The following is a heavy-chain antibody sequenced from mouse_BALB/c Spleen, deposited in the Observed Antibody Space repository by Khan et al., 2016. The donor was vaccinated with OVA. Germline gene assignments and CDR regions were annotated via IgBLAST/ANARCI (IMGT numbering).Heavy chain of an antibody. CDR2: ISSGGDT. J-gene: IGHJ3*01. Sequence: EVELVESGGGLVKPGGSLKVSCAASGFPFSNYGMSWGRHTPEKRLEWVSSISSGGDTYYPDNAKGRFALSRENARNILYLQMRILRSVGTALYNCACDYWFVYWGQGTLVTVSA. CDR3: ACDYWFVY. D-gene: IGHD2-13*01. CDR1: GFPFSNYG. V-gene: IGHV5-6-5*01.